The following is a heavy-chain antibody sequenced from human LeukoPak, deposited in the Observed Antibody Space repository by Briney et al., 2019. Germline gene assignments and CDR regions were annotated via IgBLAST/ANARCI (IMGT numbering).Heavy chain of an antibody. D-gene: IGHD3-22*01. Sequence: ASVKVSCKASGYTFTGYYMHWVRQAPGQGLEWMGRINPNSGGTNYAQKFQGRATMTRDTSISTAYMELSRLRSDDTAVYYCARTDSMYDSSGYEVDYWGQGTLVTVSS. CDR1: GYTFTGYY. CDR3: ARTDSMYDSSGYEVDY. CDR2: INPNSGGT. V-gene: IGHV1-2*06. J-gene: IGHJ4*02.